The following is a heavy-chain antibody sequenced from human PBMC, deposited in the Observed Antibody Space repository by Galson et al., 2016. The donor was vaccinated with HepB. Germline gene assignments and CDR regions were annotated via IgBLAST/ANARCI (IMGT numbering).Heavy chain of an antibody. CDR1: GFSLSNYG. J-gene: IGHJ4*02. CDR3: AREGGTSGTYRYSFDY. D-gene: IGHD1-26*01. V-gene: IGHV3-30*03. CDR2: VSSGGTTQ. Sequence: SLRLSCAASGFSLSNYGMRWVRQAPGKGLEWVAVVSSGGTTQYYADSVKGRFTISRDNSKSTLYLQMDSLRIDATAVYYCAREGGTSGTYRYSFDYWGQGTLVTVSS.